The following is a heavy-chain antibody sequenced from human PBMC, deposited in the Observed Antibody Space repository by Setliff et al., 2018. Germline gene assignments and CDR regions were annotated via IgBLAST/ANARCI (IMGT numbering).Heavy chain of an antibody. CDR2: ISAYNGYI. J-gene: IGHJ4*02. Sequence: GASVKVSCKASGYAFGSSGISWVRQAPGQGLEWMGWISAYNGYIVYAQKFQGRVTMTTDTPTTTAYMELRSLTSDDTAVYYCARGPPDFVVVPAAAKFDYWGQGTLVTVSS. CDR3: ARGPPDFVVVPAAAKFDY. CDR1: GYAFGSSG. V-gene: IGHV1-18*01. D-gene: IGHD2-2*01.